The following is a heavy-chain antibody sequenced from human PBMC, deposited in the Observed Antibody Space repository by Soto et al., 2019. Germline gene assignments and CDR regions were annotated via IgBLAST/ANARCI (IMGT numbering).Heavy chain of an antibody. V-gene: IGHV5-51*01. D-gene: IGHD5-18*01. CDR2: VYPSDSDT. CDR3: ARQMGGYTYGPSNY. Sequence: GQSLKISCKASGYNFASSWIAWVRQMPGKGLEWMGIVYPSDSDTRYSPSFQGQVTISADKSINTAYLQWSSLKASDTAMYFCARQMGGYTYGPSNYWGQGTLVTVSS. CDR1: GYNFASSW. J-gene: IGHJ4*02.